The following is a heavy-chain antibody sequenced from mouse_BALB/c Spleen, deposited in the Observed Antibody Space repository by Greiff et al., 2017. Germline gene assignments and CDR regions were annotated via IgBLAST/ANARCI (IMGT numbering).Heavy chain of an antibody. CDR1: GYAFSSYW. CDR3: ARSGLIDYEYDGFAY. J-gene: IGHJ3*01. Sequence: VQLQQSGAELVRPGSSVKISCTASGYAFSSYWMNWVKQTPGQGLEWIGQIYTGDGDTNYNGKFKDKATLTADKSSSTAYMQLSSRTSEDSAVYYCARSGLIDYEYDGFAYWGQGTLVTVSA. D-gene: IGHD2-4*01. CDR2: IYTGDGDT. V-gene: IGHV1-80*01.